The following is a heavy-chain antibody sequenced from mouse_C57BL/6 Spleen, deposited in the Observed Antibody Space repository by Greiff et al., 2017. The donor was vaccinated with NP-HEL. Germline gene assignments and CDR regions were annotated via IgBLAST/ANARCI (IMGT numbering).Heavy chain of an antibody. CDR2: IYPGNSDT. D-gene: IGHD4-1*01. Sequence: VQLQQSGTVLARPGASVKMSCKTSGYTFTSYWMHWVKQRPGQGLEWIGAIYPGNSDTSYNQKFKGKAKLTAVTSASTAYMELSSLTNEDSAVYYCTKDVLGRAWFAYWGQGTLVTVSA. CDR3: TKDVLGRAWFAY. CDR1: GYTFTSYW. J-gene: IGHJ3*01. V-gene: IGHV1-5*01.